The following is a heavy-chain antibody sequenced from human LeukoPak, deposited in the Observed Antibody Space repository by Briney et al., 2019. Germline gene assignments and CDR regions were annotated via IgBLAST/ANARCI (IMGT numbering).Heavy chain of an antibody. CDR2: IHYDGPEK. CDR1: GFIFSNYG. D-gene: IGHD6-19*01. J-gene: IGHJ4*02. V-gene: IGHV3-30*02. CDR3: AKDVVGHQWVENY. Sequence: PGGSLRFSCAASGFIFSNYGMHWVRQAPGKGLEWVAFIHYDGPEKYYGDSVRGRFTISRDNSKNTVYLQMNSLRVEDTAVYYCAKDVVGHQWVENYWGQGTLVTVSS.